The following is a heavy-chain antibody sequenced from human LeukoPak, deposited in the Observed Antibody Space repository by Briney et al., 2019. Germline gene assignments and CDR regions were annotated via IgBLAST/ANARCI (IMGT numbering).Heavy chain of an antibody. V-gene: IGHV3-30-3*01. CDR1: AFTFSSYA. Sequence: GVSLRLSCAASAFTFSSYAMHWVRQAPGKGLEGAAVISYDGSNKYYADSVKGRFTISRDNSKNTLYLQMNSLRAEYTAVYYCARAVHYGCDYWGQGTLVTVSS. CDR3: ARAVHYGCDY. CDR2: ISYDGSNK. J-gene: IGHJ4*02. D-gene: IGHD4-17*01.